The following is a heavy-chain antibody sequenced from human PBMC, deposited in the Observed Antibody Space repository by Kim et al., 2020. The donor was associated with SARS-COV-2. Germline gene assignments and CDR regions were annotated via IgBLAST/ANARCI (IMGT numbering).Heavy chain of an antibody. CDR1: GFTFSNAW. D-gene: IGHD5-18*01. CDR3: TTMSPIQLWSKDV. V-gene: IGHV3-15*01. CDR2: IKSKTDGGTT. J-gene: IGHJ6*02. Sequence: GGSLRLSCAASGFTFSNAWMSWVRQAPGKGLEWVGRIKSKTDGGTTDYAAPVKGRFTISRDDSKNTLYLQMNSLKTEDTAVYYCTTMSPIQLWSKDVWGQGTTVTVSS.